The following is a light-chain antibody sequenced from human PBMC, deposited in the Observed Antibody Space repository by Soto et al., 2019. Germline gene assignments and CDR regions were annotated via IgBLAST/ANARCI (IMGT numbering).Light chain of an antibody. Sequence: DIVMTQSPDSLAVSLGERATINCKSSQSVLYSSTNKKYLAWYQQKPGQPPKLLIYWASTRESGVPDRFSGTESGTDSTLTISSLQAEDVAVYYCQQYYSTPYTFGQGTKLEIK. J-gene: IGKJ2*01. CDR3: QQYYSTPYT. CDR2: WAS. V-gene: IGKV4-1*01. CDR1: QSVLYSSTNKKY.